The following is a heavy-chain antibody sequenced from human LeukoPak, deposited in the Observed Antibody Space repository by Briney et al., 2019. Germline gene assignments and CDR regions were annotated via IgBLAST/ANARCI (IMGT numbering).Heavy chain of an antibody. V-gene: IGHV1-2*02. CDR1: EYTFANYY. CDR2: VNPSSGGT. Sequence: ASVKVSCKASEYTFANYYIHWVRQAPGQGLEWMGWVNPSSGGTNYAQNFQGRVTMTRDTSITTAYMELTSLIPDDTAVYFCARGGYCDYWGQGTLVTVSS. CDR3: ARGGYCDY. J-gene: IGHJ4*02.